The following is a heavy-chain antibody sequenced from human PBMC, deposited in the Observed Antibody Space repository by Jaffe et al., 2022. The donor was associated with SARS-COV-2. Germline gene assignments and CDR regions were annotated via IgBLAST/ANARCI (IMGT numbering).Heavy chain of an antibody. CDR2: ISGSSTTI. Sequence: EVQLVESGGGLVQPGRSLRLSCAASGFTFSDFAMNWVRQAPGKGLEWISYISGSSTTIYYADAVKGRFSVSRDNAKNSLYLQMNSLRAEDTAVYYCVRSPRTSTYTTFDSWGQGTLVSVSS. V-gene: IGHV3-48*01. CDR3: VRSPRTSTYTTFDS. J-gene: IGHJ4*02. CDR1: GFTFSDFA. D-gene: IGHD3-16*01.